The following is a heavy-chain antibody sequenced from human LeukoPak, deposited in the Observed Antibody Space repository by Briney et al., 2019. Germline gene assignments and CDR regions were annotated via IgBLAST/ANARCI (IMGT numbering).Heavy chain of an antibody. D-gene: IGHD3-16*01. CDR3: ARERGGIDY. CDR1: GGSISSGGYS. CDR2: IYHSGST. V-gene: IGHV4-30-2*01. J-gene: IGHJ4*02. Sequence: SETLSLTCAVSGGSISSGGYSWSWIRQPPGKGLEWIGYIYHSGSTYYNPSLKSRVTISVDRSKNQFSLKLSSVTAADTAVYYCARERGGIDYWGQGTLVTVSS.